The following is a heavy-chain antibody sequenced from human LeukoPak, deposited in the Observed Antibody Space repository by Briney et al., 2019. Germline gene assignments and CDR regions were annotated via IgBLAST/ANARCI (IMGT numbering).Heavy chain of an antibody. CDR2: ISGSGGST. CDR1: GFTFSSYA. V-gene: IGHV3-23*01. Sequence: EPGGSLRLSCAASGFTFSSYAMSWVRQAPGKGLEWVSAISGSGGSTYYADSVKGRFTISRDNSKNTLYLQMNSLRAEDTAVYYCAKWVITMVRGVPARYFDYWGQGTLVTVSS. CDR3: AKWVITMVRGVPARYFDY. D-gene: IGHD3-10*01. J-gene: IGHJ4*02.